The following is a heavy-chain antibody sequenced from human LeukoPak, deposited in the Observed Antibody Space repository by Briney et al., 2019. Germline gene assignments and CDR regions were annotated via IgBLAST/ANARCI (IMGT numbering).Heavy chain of an antibody. D-gene: IGHD6-19*01. CDR2: ISDSGGSS. V-gene: IGHV3-23*01. J-gene: IGHJ4*02. Sequence: GGSLRLSCAASGFTFSSFAMSWVRQAPGKGLEWVSGISDSGGSSTYAGSVKGRFTISRDNSKNTLYLEMNSLRAEDTAVYYCSKDRQGGGGWYLFDYWGQGTLVTVSS. CDR1: GFTFSSFA. CDR3: SKDRQGGGGWYLFDY.